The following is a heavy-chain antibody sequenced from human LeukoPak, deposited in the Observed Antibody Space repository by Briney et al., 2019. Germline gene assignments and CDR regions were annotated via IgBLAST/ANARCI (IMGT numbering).Heavy chain of an antibody. CDR3: ARTTVTTWRYYFNY. CDR2: IYYSGST. V-gene: IGHV4-59*01. CDR1: GGSISSYY. Sequence: SETLSLTCTVSGGSISSYYWSWIRQPPGKGLEWIGYIYYSGSTNYNPSLKSRVSISVDTSKNQFSLRLSSVTAADTAVYYCARTTVTTWRYYFNYWGQGTLVTVSS. J-gene: IGHJ4*02. D-gene: IGHD4-17*01.